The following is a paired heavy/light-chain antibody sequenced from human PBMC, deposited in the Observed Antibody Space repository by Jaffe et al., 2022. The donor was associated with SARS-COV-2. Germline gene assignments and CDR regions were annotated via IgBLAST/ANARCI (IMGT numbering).Light chain of an antibody. J-gene: IGKJ3*01. CDR1: QTVSSN. CDR3: QQYFTWPRFT. V-gene: IGKV3-15*01. Sequence: EIVMTQSPATLSVSPGEKATLSCRASQTVSSNLAWYQQRPGQAPRLLVFGTSTRATGIPDRFSGSGSETEFTLTISSLQSEDFAVYYCQQYFTWPRFTFGPGTKVDIK. CDR2: GTS.
Heavy chain of an antibody. J-gene: IGHJ4*02. D-gene: IGHD3-10*01. V-gene: IGHV3-23*01. Sequence: EVQLLESGGGLVQPGGSLRLSCVISGFTFSIYGMSWVRQAPGKGLEWVSTISGGGENTYYTDAVKGRFTISRDNSKNTLYLQMNSLRVEDTAVYYCAKVASGSSDYWGQGTLVTVSS. CDR3: AKVASGSSDY. CDR2: ISGGGENT. CDR1: GFTFSIYG.